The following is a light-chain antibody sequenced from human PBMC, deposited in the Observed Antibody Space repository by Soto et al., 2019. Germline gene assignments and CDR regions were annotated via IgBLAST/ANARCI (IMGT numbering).Light chain of an antibody. Sequence: QSALTQPASVSGSPGQSITISCTGTSSDVGSYNLVSWYQHHPGKAPKLMIYEDTKRPSGVSNRFSGSKSGNTASLTISGLQAEYEADYYCCSYAGSSTHVVFAGGTKLTVL. V-gene: IGLV2-23*01. CDR3: CSYAGSSTHVV. CDR2: EDT. J-gene: IGLJ2*01. CDR1: SSDVGSYNL.